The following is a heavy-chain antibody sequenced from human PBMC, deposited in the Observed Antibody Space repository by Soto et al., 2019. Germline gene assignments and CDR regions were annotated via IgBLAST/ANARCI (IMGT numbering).Heavy chain of an antibody. Sequence: PSETLSLTCTVSGGSISSYYWSWIRQPPGKGLEWIGYIYYSGSTNYNPSLKSRVTISVDTSKNQFSLKLSSVTAADTAVYYCARGNNWGYYCYGMDVWGQGTTVTVSS. V-gene: IGHV4-59*01. CDR1: GGSISSYY. CDR3: ARGNNWGYYCYGMDV. J-gene: IGHJ6*02. CDR2: IYYSGST. D-gene: IGHD7-27*01.